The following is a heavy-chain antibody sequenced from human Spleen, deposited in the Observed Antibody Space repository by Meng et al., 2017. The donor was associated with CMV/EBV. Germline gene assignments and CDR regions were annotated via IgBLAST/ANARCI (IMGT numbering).Heavy chain of an antibody. CDR1: GFTFSRND. CDR3: AKEGSFGMPPYNYGLDV. D-gene: IGHD3-3*01. V-gene: IGHV3-13*01. CDR2: IGTAGDR. J-gene: IGHJ6*02. Sequence: GGSLRLSCAASGFTFSRNDMHWVRQPVGKGLEWVSTIGTAGDRSYAGSVKGRFTISRDNFKNTVYLQMNSLRAEDTAVYYCAKEGSFGMPPYNYGLDVWGQGTTVTVSS.